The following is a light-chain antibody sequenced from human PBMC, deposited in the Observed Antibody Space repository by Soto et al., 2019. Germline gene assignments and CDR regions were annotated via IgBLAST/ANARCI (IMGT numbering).Light chain of an antibody. CDR2: GAS. CDR1: QSVSSN. J-gene: IGKJ2*01. V-gene: IGKV3-15*01. Sequence: EIVMTQSPATLSVSPGERATLSCRASQSVSSNLAWYQQKPGQAPRLLLYGASTRATGIPGRFSGSGSGTDFTITISSLQSEDFAVYYCQQHNYWPSFGQGTKLEIK. CDR3: QQHNYWPS.